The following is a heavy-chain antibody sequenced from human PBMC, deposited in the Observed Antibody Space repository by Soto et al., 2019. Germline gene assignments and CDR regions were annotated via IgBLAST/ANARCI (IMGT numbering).Heavy chain of an antibody. D-gene: IGHD3-3*01. V-gene: IGHV3-9*01. J-gene: IGHJ4*02. CDR1: GCTLDYYG. CDR2: ISWNSGSI. CDR3: AKVTGARYYHLWSCYYYLDY. Sequence: GRSLRVCWGAAGCTLDYYGMHWVRHAPGKGLEWVSGISWNSGSIGYADSVKGRFTISRDNAKNSLYLQMNSLRAEDTALYYCAKVTGARYYHLWSCYYYLDYRGQGTLVTVSS.